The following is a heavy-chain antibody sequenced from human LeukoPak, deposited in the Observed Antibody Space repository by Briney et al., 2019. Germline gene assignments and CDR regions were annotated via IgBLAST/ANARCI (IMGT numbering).Heavy chain of an antibody. V-gene: IGHV1-18*01. CDR1: GYTFTSYG. CDR2: ISAYNGNT. J-gene: IGHJ3*02. CDR3: ARAQESLDDFWSGYFKTGAFDI. Sequence: ASVKVSCKASGYTFTSYGISWVRQAPGQGLGWMGWISAYNGNTNYAQKLQGRVTMTTDTSTSTAYMELRSQRSDDTAVYYCARAQESLDDFWSGYFKTGAFDIWGQGTMVTVSS. D-gene: IGHD3-3*01.